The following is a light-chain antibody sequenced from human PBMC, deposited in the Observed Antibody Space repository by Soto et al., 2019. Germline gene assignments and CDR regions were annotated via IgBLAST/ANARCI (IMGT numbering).Light chain of an antibody. V-gene: IGKV3-20*01. J-gene: IGKJ1*01. CDR2: AAY. CDR1: QSVYDNR. CDR3: HQYGNSPWA. Sequence: ETLLTQSPGTLSLSPGERATLSCRASQSVYDNRLAWYQHRPGQSPRVVIYAAYSMAPGIPDRFSGSASGTDFTLTISRLEPEDVAVYYCHQYGNSPWAFGQGTKVEIK.